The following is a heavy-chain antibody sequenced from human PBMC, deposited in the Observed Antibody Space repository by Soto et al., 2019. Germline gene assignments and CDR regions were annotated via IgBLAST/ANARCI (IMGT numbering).Heavy chain of an antibody. CDR3: AKQRAGFGSGSDTYNFDY. CDR1: GFTFSSNA. J-gene: IGHJ4*02. V-gene: IGHV3-23*01. CDR2: ISGSGGTT. Sequence: EVQLLESGGGLVQPGGSLRISCIGSGFTFSSNAMSWVRQAPGKGLEWVSAISGSGGTTYYADSVKGRFAVSRDNSNSTLYLQMNSLRAEDTAVYYCAKQRAGFGSGSDTYNFDYWGQGTLVTVSS. D-gene: IGHD3-10*01.